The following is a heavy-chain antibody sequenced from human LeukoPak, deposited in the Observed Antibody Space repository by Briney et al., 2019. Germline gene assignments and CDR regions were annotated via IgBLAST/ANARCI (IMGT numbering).Heavy chain of an antibody. CDR2: ISYDGGNK. CDR3: ARARLWFGELIL. V-gene: IGHV3-30-3*01. D-gene: IGHD3-10*01. J-gene: IGHJ4*02. Sequence: GRSLRLSCAASGFTFSSFAMHWVRQAPGKGLEWVAVISYDGGNKYHADSVKGRFTISRDNSENTLYLQMNSLREEDTAVYYCARARLWFGELILWGQGTLVTVSS. CDR1: GFTFSSFA.